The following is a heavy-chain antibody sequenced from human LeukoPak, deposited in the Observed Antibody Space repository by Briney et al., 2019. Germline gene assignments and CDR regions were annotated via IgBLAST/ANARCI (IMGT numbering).Heavy chain of an antibody. V-gene: IGHV3-21*01. CDR1: GFTFSSYS. J-gene: IGHJ6*02. CDR2: ISSSSYI. CDR3: ARIDYYGSGSNLNYDV. D-gene: IGHD3-10*01. Sequence: GGSLRLSCAASGFTFSSYSMNWVRQAPGKGLEWVSSISSSSYIYYADSVKGRFTISRDNAKNSLYLQMNSLRAEDTAVYYCARIDYYGSGSNLNYDVWGQGTTVTVSS.